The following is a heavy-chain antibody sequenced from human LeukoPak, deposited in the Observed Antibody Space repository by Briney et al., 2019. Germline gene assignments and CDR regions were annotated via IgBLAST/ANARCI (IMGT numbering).Heavy chain of an antibody. J-gene: IGHJ4*02. D-gene: IGHD2-2*01. Sequence: SETLSLTCAVYGGSFSGYYWSWIRQPPGKGLEWIGEINHSGSTNYNPSLKSRVTISVDTSKNQFSLKLSSVTAADTAVYYCARGPIHEYCSSTSCYLGFDYLGQGTLVTVSS. CDR2: INHSGST. CDR3: ARGPIHEYCSSTSCYLGFDY. CDR1: GGSFSGYY. V-gene: IGHV4-34*01.